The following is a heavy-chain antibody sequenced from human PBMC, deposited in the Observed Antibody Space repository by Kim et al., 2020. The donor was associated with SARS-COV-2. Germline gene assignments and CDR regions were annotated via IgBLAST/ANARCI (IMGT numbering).Heavy chain of an antibody. J-gene: IGHJ4*02. V-gene: IGHV1-3*01. D-gene: IGHD3-10*01. CDR1: GHTFTGYI. CDR2: VNVGNGDT. CDR3: TRGGSGTFWDY. Sequence: ASVKVSCKASGHTFTGYIMEWVRQAPGQELEWVGWVNVGNGDTKYSQKFQDRVTIMRDTSATTVYMELSGLRFEDTAMYYCTRGGSGTFWDYWGQGTLVTVSS.